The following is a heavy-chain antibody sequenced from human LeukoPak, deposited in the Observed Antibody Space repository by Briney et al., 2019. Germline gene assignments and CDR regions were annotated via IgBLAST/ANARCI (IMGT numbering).Heavy chain of an antibody. D-gene: IGHD3-22*01. CDR1: GFTFSDYY. J-gene: IGHJ4*02. CDR3: ARDTYYYDSSGYYYPGGSDC. Sequence: GGSLRLSCAASGFTFSDYYMSWIRQAPGKGLEWVSYISSGGSTIYYADSVKGRFTISRDNAKNSLYLQMNSLRAEDTAVYCCARDTYYYDSSGYYYPGGSDCWGQGTLVTVSS. CDR2: ISSGGSTI. V-gene: IGHV3-11*04.